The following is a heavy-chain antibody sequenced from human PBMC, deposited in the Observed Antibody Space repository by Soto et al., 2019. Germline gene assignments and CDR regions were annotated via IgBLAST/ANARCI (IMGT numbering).Heavy chain of an antibody. V-gene: IGHV4-59*01. J-gene: IGHJ5*01. D-gene: IGHD1-1*01. CDR1: GGSIGGYS. CDR2: VLYSGNT. CDR3: AKTRGVTGTTFNWFDS. Sequence: QVQLQESGPGLVTPSETLSLTCTVSGGSIGGYSWNWILQSPGRGLEWIGDVLYSGNTNYNPSLESRVTISVDPSKNQFSLKLTSVTAADTATYYCAKTRGVTGTTFNWFDSWGQGTQVSVSS.